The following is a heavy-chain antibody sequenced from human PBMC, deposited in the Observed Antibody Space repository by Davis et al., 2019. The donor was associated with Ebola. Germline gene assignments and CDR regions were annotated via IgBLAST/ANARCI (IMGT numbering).Heavy chain of an antibody. CDR3: ARGRGSSGAWRYGMDV. CDR1: GFTFSSYA. D-gene: IGHD6-6*01. CDR2: ISGSGGST. V-gene: IGHV3-23*01. Sequence: PGGSLRLSCAASGFTFSSYAMSWVRQAPGKGLEWVSAISGSGGSTYYADSVKGRFTISRDNSKNTLYLQMNSLRAEDTAVYYCARGRGSSGAWRYGMDVWGQGTTVTVSS. J-gene: IGHJ6*02.